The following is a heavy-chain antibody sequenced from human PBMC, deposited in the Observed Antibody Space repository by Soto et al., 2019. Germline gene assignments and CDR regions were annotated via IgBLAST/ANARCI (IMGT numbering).Heavy chain of an antibody. CDR3: TKDGVAGYGMDV. Sequence: QMQLVESGGGVVQPGRSLTLSCAVSGFTFTSMHWVRQAPGKGLEWVAIISYDGNNKYYLDSVKGRFTISRDNSKNTLYLQMNSLRAEDTAVYYCTKDGVAGYGMDVWGQGTTVTVSS. V-gene: IGHV3-30*18. J-gene: IGHJ6*02. CDR2: ISYDGNNK. D-gene: IGHD6-19*01. CDR1: GFTFTS.